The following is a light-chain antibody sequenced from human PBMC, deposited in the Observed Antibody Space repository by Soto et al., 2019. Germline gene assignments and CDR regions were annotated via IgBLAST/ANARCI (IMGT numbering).Light chain of an antibody. Sequence: DIQMTQSPYSLSASVGDRVTITCRASQSISSSLNWYQQKPGKAPKLLIYAASSLQSGVPSRFSGSGSGTDFTLTISSLQPEDFATYYCQQSYSTPRTFGQGTKLEIK. CDR2: AAS. CDR3: QQSYSTPRT. J-gene: IGKJ2*01. CDR1: QSISSS. V-gene: IGKV1-39*01.